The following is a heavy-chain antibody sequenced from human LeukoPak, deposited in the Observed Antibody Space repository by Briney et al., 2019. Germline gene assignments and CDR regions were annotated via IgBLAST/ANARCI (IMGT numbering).Heavy chain of an antibody. J-gene: IGHJ6*02. CDR3: AWYGVTHGLDV. CDR1: GFSLSNYW. V-gene: IGHV3-7*01. Sequence: GGSLRLSCAASGFSLSNYWMSWVRQAPGKGLEGVGNINQDGCDKYYVDSVMGRFTISKDNAKNSVYLQMNSLRPEDTAIYYCAWYGVTHGLDVWGQGTTVTVSS. CDR2: INQDGCDK. D-gene: IGHD3-10*01.